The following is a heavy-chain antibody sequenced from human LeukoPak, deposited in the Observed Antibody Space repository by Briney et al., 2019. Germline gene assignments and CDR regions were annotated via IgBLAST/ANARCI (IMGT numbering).Heavy chain of an antibody. CDR2: IIPIFGTA. CDR3: ARVFAPYYYDSSGYSHFDY. J-gene: IGHJ4*02. CDR1: GGTFSSYA. Sequence: SVKVSCKASGGTFSSYAISWVRPAPGQGLEWMGGIIPIFGTANYAQKFQGRVTITTDESTSTAYMELSSLRSEDTAVYYCARVFAPYYYDSSGYSHFDYWGQGTLVTVSS. V-gene: IGHV1-69*05. D-gene: IGHD3-22*01.